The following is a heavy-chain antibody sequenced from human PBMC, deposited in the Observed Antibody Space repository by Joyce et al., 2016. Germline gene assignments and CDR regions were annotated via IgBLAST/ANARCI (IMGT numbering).Heavy chain of an antibody. CDR2: ISSSGNYI. Sequence: EVQLVESGGGLVTPGGSLRLSCVASGFIFRTYTMTWVRQAPGQGLEWVSSISSSGNYIYYPASVKGRFTISRDNAKDSLFLQMASLRAEDTAVYYCVTRRSSSSRAYWGQGTLVTVSS. CDR1: GFIFRTYT. J-gene: IGHJ4*02. D-gene: IGHD6-6*01. V-gene: IGHV3-21*01. CDR3: VTRRSSSSRAY.